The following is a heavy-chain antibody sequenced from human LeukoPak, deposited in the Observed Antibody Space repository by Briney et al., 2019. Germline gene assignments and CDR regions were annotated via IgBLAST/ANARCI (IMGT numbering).Heavy chain of an antibody. D-gene: IGHD3-9*01. CDR2: IRYDGSNK. V-gene: IGHV3-30*02. J-gene: IGHJ4*02. CDR3: ANLILRYFDWAEPFDY. Sequence: PGGSLRLSCAASGFTFSSYGMHWVRQAPGKGLEWVAFIRYDGSNKYCADSVKGRFTISRDNSKNTLYLQMNSLRAEDTAVYHCANLILRYFDWAEPFDYWGQGTLVTVSS. CDR1: GFTFSSYG.